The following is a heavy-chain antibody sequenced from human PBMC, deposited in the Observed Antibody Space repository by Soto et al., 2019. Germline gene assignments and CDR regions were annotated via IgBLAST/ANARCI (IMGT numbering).Heavy chain of an antibody. CDR1: GFTFSTYG. Sequence: EVQLLESGGALVQPGGSLRLSCAASGFTFSTYGMTWVRQAPGKGLEWVSSISNSGGTPYSADSVKGRFTISRDNSKNTLYLQLDSLRADDTAIYYCASEYCSGNYGPYCALGVWGRGTTVTVSS. CDR2: ISNSGGTP. CDR3: ASEYCSGNYGPYCALGV. V-gene: IGHV3-23*01. D-gene: IGHD3-10*01. J-gene: IGHJ6*02.